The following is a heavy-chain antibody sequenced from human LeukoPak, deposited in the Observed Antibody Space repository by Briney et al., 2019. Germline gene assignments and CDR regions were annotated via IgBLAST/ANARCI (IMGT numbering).Heavy chain of an antibody. CDR1: GYTFTGYY. D-gene: IGHD6-6*01. J-gene: IGHJ5*02. CDR2: INPNSGGT. Sequence: ASVKVSCKASGYTFTGYYMHWVRQAPGQGLEWMGWINPNSGGTNYAQKFQGRVTMTRGTSISTAYMELSRLRSDDTAVYYCARERQYSSSLWFDPWGQGTLVTVSS. CDR3: ARERQYSSSLWFDP. V-gene: IGHV1-2*02.